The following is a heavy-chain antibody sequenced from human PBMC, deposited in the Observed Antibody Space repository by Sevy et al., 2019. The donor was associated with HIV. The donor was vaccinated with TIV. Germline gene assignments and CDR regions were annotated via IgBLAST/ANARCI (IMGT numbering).Heavy chain of an antibody. D-gene: IGHD3-22*01. CDR2: IYYSGST. J-gene: IGHJ4*02. V-gene: IGHV4-61*01. Sequence: SETLSLTCTVSGGSVSSGSYYWSWIRQPPGKGLEWIGYIYYSGSTNYNPSLKSRVTISVDTSKNQFSLKLSSVTAADTAMYYCARDRYYDSSGYSYFDYWGQGTLVTVSS. CDR1: GGSVSSGSYY. CDR3: ARDRYYDSSGYSYFDY.